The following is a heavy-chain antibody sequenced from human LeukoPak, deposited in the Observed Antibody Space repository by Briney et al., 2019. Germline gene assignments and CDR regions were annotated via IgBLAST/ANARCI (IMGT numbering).Heavy chain of an antibody. CDR2: IYYSGYT. CDR1: GGSISSYY. J-gene: IGHJ3*02. V-gene: IGHV4-59*08. Sequence: SETLSLTCTVSGGSISSYYWSWIRQPPGKGLEWIGYIYYSGYTNCKPSLKSRVTISVDTSKNQFSLKLSSVTAADTAVYYSARGTATTSMKAFDIWGQGTMVTVSS. CDR3: ARGTATTSMKAFDI. D-gene: IGHD4-17*01.